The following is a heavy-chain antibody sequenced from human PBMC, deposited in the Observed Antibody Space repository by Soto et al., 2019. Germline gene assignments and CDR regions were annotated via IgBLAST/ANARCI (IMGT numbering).Heavy chain of an antibody. V-gene: IGHV3-30*03. Sequence: GGSLRLSCAAAGLNFSSYGMHWVRKAPGKGLEWVAVISYDGSNKYYADSVKGRFTISRDNSKNTLYLQMNSLRTEDTAVYYCARPLWRDDYNWGYFDLWGRGTLVTVSS. D-gene: IGHD4-4*01. CDR2: ISYDGSNK. CDR1: GLNFSSYG. J-gene: IGHJ2*01. CDR3: ARPLWRDDYNWGYFDL.